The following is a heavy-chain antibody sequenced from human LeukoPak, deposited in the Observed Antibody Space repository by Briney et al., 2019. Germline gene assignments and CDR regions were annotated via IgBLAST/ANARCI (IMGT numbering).Heavy chain of an antibody. V-gene: IGHV3-23*01. CDR1: GFTFSNYA. J-gene: IGHJ4*02. CDR3: ARGVDIVCFDY. D-gene: IGHD5-12*01. CDR2: LNVGGDRT. Sequence: GGSLRLSCAASGFTFSNYAMNWVREAPGKGLEWVSALNVGGDRTYYADSVKGRFTISRDNSKNTLYLEMHTLRADDPAVYYCARGVDIVCFDYWGQGTLVSVSS.